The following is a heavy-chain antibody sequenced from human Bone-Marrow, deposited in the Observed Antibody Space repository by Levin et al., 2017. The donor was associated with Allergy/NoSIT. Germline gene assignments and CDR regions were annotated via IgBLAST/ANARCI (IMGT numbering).Heavy chain of an antibody. V-gene: IGHV4-61*09. Sequence: TLSLTCPVSGVSITSGSYYWSWIRQPAGKGLEWIGHSYTSGNITYNPSLKSRVTISLDTSKNQFSLKLRSVTAADTAVYYCARVLQYSYYYTDVWGKGTMVTVSS. J-gene: IGHJ6*03. CDR2: SYTSGNI. CDR3: ARVLQYSYYYTDV. CDR1: GVSITSGSYY. D-gene: IGHD2-21*01.